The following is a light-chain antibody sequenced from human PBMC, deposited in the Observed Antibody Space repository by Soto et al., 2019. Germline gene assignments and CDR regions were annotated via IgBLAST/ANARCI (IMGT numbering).Light chain of an antibody. Sequence: QSALTQPASVSGSPGQSITISCTGTSSDVGSYNLVSWYQQHPGKAPKLMIYEVNKRPSGVSNRFSGSKSGNTASLTISGLQAEDEADYYCCSYAGSSTLAFGGGTKLTVL. CDR3: CSYAGSSTLA. V-gene: IGLV2-23*02. CDR1: SSDVGSYNL. J-gene: IGLJ2*01. CDR2: EVN.